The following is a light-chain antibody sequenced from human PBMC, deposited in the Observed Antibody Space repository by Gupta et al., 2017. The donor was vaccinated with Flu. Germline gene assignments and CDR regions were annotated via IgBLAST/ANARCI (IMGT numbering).Light chain of an antibody. V-gene: IGKV1-39*01. Sequence: DIQINMSPSSPSASVGDRVTITCRASQSISSYLKWYQQKPGKAPKLLIYAASILQSGVPSRFSGSGSGTDFTLTISSLQPEDFATYYCQQSYSNPPTFGPGTKVDIK. J-gene: IGKJ3*01. CDR1: QSISSY. CDR3: QQSYSNPPT. CDR2: AAS.